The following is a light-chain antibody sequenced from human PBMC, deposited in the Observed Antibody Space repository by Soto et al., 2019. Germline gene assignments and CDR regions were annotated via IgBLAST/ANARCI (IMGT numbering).Light chain of an antibody. CDR2: TAS. CDR1: QGISDY. CDR3: QQTYTFQWT. Sequence: DIRMTQSPSSLSASVGDTVTITCRASQGISDYLSWFQHKPGEAPKLLIYTASSLQGGVPLRLSRAGSRTDFSVTISGLQPKASATYYGQQTYTFQWTFVQGTRV. J-gene: IGKJ1*01. V-gene: IGKV1-39*01.